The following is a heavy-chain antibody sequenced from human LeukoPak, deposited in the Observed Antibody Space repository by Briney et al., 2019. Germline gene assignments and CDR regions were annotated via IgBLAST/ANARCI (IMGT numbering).Heavy chain of an antibody. D-gene: IGHD2-2*01. Sequence: SGGSLRLSCAASGFTFSSYEMNWVRQAPGKGLEWVSYISSSGSTIYYADSVKGRFTIPRDNAKNSLYLQMNSLRAEDTAVYYCARDAYCSSTSCYWWGYYFDYWGQGTLVTVSS. V-gene: IGHV3-48*03. J-gene: IGHJ4*02. CDR2: ISSSGSTI. CDR1: GFTFSSYE. CDR3: ARDAYCSSTSCYWWGYYFDY.